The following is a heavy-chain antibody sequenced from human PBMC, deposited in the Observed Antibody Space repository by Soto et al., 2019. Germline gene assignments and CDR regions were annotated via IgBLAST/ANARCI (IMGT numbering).Heavy chain of an antibody. CDR3: ARHAGPPLQWLAAGYFDY. Sequence: SETLSLTCTVSGGSISSYYWSWIRQPPGKGLEWIGYIYYSGSTNYNPSLKSRVTISVDTSKNQFSLKLSSVTAADTAVYYCARHAGPPLQWLAAGYFDYWGQGTLVTLSS. CDR1: GGSISSYY. V-gene: IGHV4-59*08. CDR2: IYYSGST. J-gene: IGHJ4*02. D-gene: IGHD6-19*01.